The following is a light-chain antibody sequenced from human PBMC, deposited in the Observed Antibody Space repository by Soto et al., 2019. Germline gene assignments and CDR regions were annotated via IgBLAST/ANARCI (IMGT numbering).Light chain of an antibody. CDR2: GAS. J-gene: IGKJ5*01. CDR1: QSVTSY. Sequence: EIVLTQSPATLSLSAGERATLSCRASQSVTSYLAWYQQRPGQAPRLLIYGASTRATGIPSRFSGSGFGTDFTLTISSLQPEDFAIYYCQQADTFPITFGQGTRLEIK. CDR3: QQADTFPIT. V-gene: IGKV3-11*01.